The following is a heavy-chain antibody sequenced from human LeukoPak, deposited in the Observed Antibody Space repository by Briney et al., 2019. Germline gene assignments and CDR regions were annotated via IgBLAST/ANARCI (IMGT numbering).Heavy chain of an antibody. V-gene: IGHV1-69*05. CDR3: ARDRRRWELRTTGLDAFDI. CDR2: IIPIFGTA. CDR1: GGTFSSYA. D-gene: IGHD1-26*01. J-gene: IGHJ3*02. Sequence: SVKVSCKASGGTFSSYAISWVRQAPGQGLEWMGGIIPIFGTANYAQKFQGRVTITTDESTSTAYMELSSLRSEDTAVYYCARDRRRWELRTTGLDAFDIWGQGTMVTVSS.